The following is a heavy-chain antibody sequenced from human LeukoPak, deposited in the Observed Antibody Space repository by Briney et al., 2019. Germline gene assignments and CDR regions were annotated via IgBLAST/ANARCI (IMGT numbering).Heavy chain of an antibody. CDR2: INPNSGGT. J-gene: IGHJ4*02. Sequence: GASVKVSCKASGYTFTGYYMHWVRQAPGQGLEGMGWINPNSGGTNYAQKFQGRVTMTRDTSISTAYMELSRLSSDDTAIYYCARPYCNGGSCHDYFDYWGQGTLVSVSS. CDR3: ARPYCNGGSCHDYFDY. V-gene: IGHV1-2*02. D-gene: IGHD2-15*01. CDR1: GYTFTGYY.